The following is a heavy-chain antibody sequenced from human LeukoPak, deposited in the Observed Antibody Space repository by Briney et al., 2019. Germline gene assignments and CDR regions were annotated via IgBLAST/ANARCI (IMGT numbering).Heavy chain of an antibody. CDR2: ISGSGGST. CDR1: GFTFSSCA. Sequence: GGSLRVSCAASGFTFSSCAMCCVRPAPGKGLGWVSAISGSGGSTYYADSVKGRFTISRDNSKNTLYLQMNSLRAEDTAVYYCAKRSVAAAGTRFFFDYWGQGTLVTVSS. V-gene: IGHV3-23*01. D-gene: IGHD6-13*01. CDR3: AKRSVAAAGTRFFFDY. J-gene: IGHJ4*02.